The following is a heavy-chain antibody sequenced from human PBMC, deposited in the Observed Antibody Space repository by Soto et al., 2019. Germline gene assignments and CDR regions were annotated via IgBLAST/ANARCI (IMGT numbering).Heavy chain of an antibody. CDR3: ARFHKYSEANWFDP. J-gene: IGHJ5*02. CDR2: IYNSGST. D-gene: IGHD2-15*01. CDR1: GGSIRSFA. Sequence: SETLSLTCSVSGGSIRSFAWSWIRQPPGRGLEWIGYIYNSGSTNYNPSLKSRATISVDTSKNQFSLTLTSVTAADTAVYYCARFHKYSEANWFDPWGQGTLVTVSS. V-gene: IGHV4-4*09.